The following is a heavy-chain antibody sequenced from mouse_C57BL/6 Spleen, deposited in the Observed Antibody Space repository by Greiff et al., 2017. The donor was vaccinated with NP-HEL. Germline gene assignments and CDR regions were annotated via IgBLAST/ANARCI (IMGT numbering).Heavy chain of an antibody. V-gene: IGHV5-9*01. Sequence: EVKLVESGGGLVKPGGSLKLSCAASGFTFSSYTMSWVRQTPEKRLEWVATISGGGGNTYYPDSVKGRFTISRDNAKNTLYLQMSSLRSEDTALYYCASNYYGSSYDYFDYWGQGTTLTVSS. CDR2: ISGGGGNT. J-gene: IGHJ2*01. CDR1: GFTFSSYT. D-gene: IGHD1-1*01. CDR3: ASNYYGSSYDYFDY.